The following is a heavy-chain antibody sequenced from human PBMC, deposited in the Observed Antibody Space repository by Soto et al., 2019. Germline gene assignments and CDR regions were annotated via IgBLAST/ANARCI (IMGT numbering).Heavy chain of an antibody. CDR2: VDSDGRGT. CDR1: GITFTNYW. V-gene: IGHV3-74*01. CDR3: GTVFEH. J-gene: IGHJ4*02. Sequence: EVQLVESGGSSVQPGGSLRLSCVASGITFTNYWMHWVRQVPGKGLVWVARVDSDGRGTSYADFVKGRFTISRDNPKNTLYLQMNSLRVEATAMYYCGTVFEHWGQGIPVTVSS.